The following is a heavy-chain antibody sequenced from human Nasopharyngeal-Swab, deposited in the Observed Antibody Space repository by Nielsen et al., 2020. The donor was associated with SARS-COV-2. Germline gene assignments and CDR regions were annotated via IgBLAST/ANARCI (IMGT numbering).Heavy chain of an antibody. J-gene: IGHJ6*02. CDR3: ARDTWDV. CDR2: INTNAGTA. CDR1: GYIFTKYA. V-gene: IGHV7-4-1*01. Sequence: ASVKVSCKASGYIFTKYAINWVRQAPGQGLEWMGWINTNAGTATYVQGFTGRFVFSLDTSVSTAYMQIDSLRTEDSAVFYCARDTWDVWGQGTTVTVSS. D-gene: IGHD2/OR15-2a*01.